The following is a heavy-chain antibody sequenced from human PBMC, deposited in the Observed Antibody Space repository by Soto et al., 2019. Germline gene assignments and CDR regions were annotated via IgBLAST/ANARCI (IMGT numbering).Heavy chain of an antibody. D-gene: IGHD6-19*01. CDR2: IYWDDDK. J-gene: IGHJ4*02. Sequence: SGPTLVNPTQTLTLTCTFSGFSLSTSGVGVGWIRQPPGKALEWLALIYWDDDKRYSPSLKSRLTITKDTSKNQVVLTMTNMDPVDTATYYCAHILGKQWLTGFDYWGQGTLVTVPQ. V-gene: IGHV2-5*02. CDR1: GFSLSTSGVG. CDR3: AHILGKQWLTGFDY.